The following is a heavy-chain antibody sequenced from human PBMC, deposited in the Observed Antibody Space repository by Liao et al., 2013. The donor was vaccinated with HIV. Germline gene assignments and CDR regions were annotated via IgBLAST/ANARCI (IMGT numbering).Heavy chain of an antibody. CDR1: GGSISSDSSY. CDR3: ARWATRRDYFDY. Sequence: QVQLQESGPGLVKPAQTLSLTCTVSGGSISSDSSYWSWVRQPAGKGLEWIGRIXTSGTSTTTPPQSRVTISVDTSKNQFSLKLSSVTAADTAVYYCARWATRRDYFDYWGRGKPWSPSPQ. V-gene: IGHV4-61*02. CDR2: IXTSGTS. J-gene: IGHJ4*01.